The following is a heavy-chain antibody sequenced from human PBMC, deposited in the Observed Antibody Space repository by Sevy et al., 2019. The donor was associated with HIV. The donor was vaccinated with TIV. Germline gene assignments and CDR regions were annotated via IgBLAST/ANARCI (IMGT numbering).Heavy chain of an antibody. V-gene: IGHV3-48*03. D-gene: IGHD2-2*01. CDR3: ARATLTVVPAAIGGTGFDY. Sequence: GGALRLSCAASGFTFSSCEMNWVRQAPGKGLEWVSYISSSGSTIYYADSVKGRYTISRDNAKNSLYLQMNSLRAEDTAVYYCARATLTVVPAAIGGTGFDYWGQGTLVTVSS. CDR2: ISSSGSTI. J-gene: IGHJ4*02. CDR1: GFTFSSCE.